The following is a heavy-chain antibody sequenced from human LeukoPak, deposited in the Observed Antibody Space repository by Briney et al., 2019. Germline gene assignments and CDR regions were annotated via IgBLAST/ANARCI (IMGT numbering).Heavy chain of an antibody. V-gene: IGHV3-23*05. CDR3: AKRGNPTVGHHYLDV. J-gene: IGHJ6*03. D-gene: IGHD1-1*01. CDR1: RFTFSSSD. Sequence: PGGSLRLPCAASRFTFSSSDMSWVRQAPGSGLEWVSSIRHSDSNTYYADSVMGRFTISRDNSKNTLYLQMNSLSAEDTAVYYCAKRGNPTVGHHYLDVWGKGTTVSVSS. CDR2: IRHSDSNT.